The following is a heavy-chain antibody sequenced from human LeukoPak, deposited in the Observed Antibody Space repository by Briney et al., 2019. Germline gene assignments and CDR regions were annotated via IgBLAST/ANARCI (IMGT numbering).Heavy chain of an antibody. CDR3: ARGGPYDSSGYYYFEFRPHFDY. CDR2: INHSGST. Sequence: PSETLSLTCAVYGGSFSGYYWSWIRQPPGKGLEWIGEINHSGSTNYNPSLKSRVTISVDTSKNQFSLKLSSVTAADTAVYYCARGGPYDSSGYYYFEFRPHFDYWGQGTLVTVSS. D-gene: IGHD3-22*01. J-gene: IGHJ4*02. V-gene: IGHV4-34*01. CDR1: GGSFSGYY.